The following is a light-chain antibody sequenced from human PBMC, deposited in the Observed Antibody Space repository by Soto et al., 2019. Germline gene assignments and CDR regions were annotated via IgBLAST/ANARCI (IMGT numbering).Light chain of an antibody. J-gene: IGKJ4*01. CDR3: QQYGSSPPVT. V-gene: IGKV3-20*01. Sequence: EIVLTQSPGTLSLSPGERATLSCRASQSVSSSYLAWYQQKPGQAPRLLIYGASSRATGIPDRFSGSGSGTDFTLTIGRLEPEDFAGYYCQQYGSSPPVTFGGGTQVEIK. CDR1: QSVSSSY. CDR2: GAS.